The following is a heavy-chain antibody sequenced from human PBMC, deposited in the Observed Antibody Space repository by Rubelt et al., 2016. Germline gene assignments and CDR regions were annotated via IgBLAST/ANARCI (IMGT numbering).Heavy chain of an antibody. CDR3: ARQGGYHSPFRY. V-gene: IGHV4-59*08. CDR1: GGSISSYS. D-gene: IGHD3-16*02. CDR2: IHHSGST. J-gene: IGHJ4*02. Sequence: QVQLQESGPGLVKPSETLSLNCTVSGGSISSYSWSWIRQPPGKGLEWIGNIHHSGSTNYNPSLKSRATISVETSKNQFSLKRNFVTAADTAVYYCARQGGYHSPFRYWGQGTLVTVSS.